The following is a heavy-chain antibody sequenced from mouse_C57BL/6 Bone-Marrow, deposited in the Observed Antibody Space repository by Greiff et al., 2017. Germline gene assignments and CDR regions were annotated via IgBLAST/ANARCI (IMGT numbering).Heavy chain of an antibody. J-gene: IGHJ3*01. CDR2: ISNLAYSI. Sequence: EVKVEESGGGLVQPGGSLKLSCAASGFTFSDYGMAWVRQAPRKGPEWVAFISNLAYSIYYADTVTGRFTISRENAKNTLYLEMSSLRSEDTAMYYCARLPFFAYWGQGTLVTVSA. CDR1: GFTFSDYG. V-gene: IGHV5-15*04. CDR3: ARLPFFAY.